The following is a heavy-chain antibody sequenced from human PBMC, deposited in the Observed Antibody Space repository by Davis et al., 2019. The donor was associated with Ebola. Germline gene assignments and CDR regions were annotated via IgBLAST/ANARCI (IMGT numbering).Heavy chain of an antibody. CDR2: IHYSGKT. J-gene: IGHJ4*02. Sequence: MPSETLSLTCTVSLDSVRNYYWSWVRQPPGKGLEWIGYIHYSGKTNSNPSLESRVTMSVDTSRNQFSLNVTSVTAADTAVYYCAGGGGSFYLAIDNWGPGTLVTVSS. D-gene: IGHD2-15*01. CDR1: LDSVRNYY. V-gene: IGHV4-59*02. CDR3: AGGGGSFYLAIDN.